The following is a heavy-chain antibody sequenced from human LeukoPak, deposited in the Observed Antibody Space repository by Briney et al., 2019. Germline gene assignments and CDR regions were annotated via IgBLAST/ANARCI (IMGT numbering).Heavy chain of an antibody. J-gene: IGHJ4*02. CDR1: GGTFSSYA. Sequence: SVKVSCKTSGGTFSSYAISWVRQAPGQGLEWMGGIIPIFGTANYAQKFQGRVTITADESTSTAYMELSSLRSEDTAVYYCARAFYRGSLFDYWGQGTLVTVSS. CDR2: IIPIFGTA. V-gene: IGHV1-69*13. D-gene: IGHD1-26*01. CDR3: ARAFYRGSLFDY.